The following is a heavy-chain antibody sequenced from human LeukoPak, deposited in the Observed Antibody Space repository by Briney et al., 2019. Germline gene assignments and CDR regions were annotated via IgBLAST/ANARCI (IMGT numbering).Heavy chain of an antibody. CDR1: GFTVSSNY. V-gene: IGHV3-23*01. Sequence: GGSLRLSCAASGFTVSSNYMTWVRQAPGKGLEWVLGISGSGGGTYYADSVKGRFTISRDNSKNTLYLQMTSLRAEDTAVYYCAKSNSGSSLYYFDYWGQGTLVTVSS. D-gene: IGHD1-26*01. CDR2: ISGSGGGT. CDR3: AKSNSGSSLYYFDY. J-gene: IGHJ4*02.